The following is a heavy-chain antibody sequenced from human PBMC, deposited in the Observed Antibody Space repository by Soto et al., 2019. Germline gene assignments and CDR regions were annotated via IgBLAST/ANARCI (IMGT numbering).Heavy chain of an antibody. CDR1: GFTFSSYW. J-gene: IGHJ6*02. Sequence: EVQLVESGGGLVQPGGSLRLSCAASGFTFSSYWMSWVRQAPGKGLEWVSNIKQDGSEKYYVDSVNGLFTISRDNATNSQYLQMNRLRAEDTAVYYCAMEGFLGVTSYYGVDVWGQAKTVTVS. V-gene: IGHV3-7*04. CDR3: AMEGFLGVTSYYGVDV. CDR2: IKQDGSEK. D-gene: IGHD3-10*01.